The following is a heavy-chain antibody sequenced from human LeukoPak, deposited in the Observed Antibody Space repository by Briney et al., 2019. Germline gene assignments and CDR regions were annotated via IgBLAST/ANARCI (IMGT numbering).Heavy chain of an antibody. J-gene: IGHJ4*02. CDR1: GFIVSSNY. D-gene: IGHD6-19*01. Sequence: GGSLRLSCAASGFIVSSNYMSWVRQAPGKGLEWVSVIYSGGSTHYADSVKGRFTISRDNSKNTLYLQMNSMRAEDTSVYYCARGRNSGWYEFVGQFDYWGQGTLVTVSS. CDR3: ARGRNSGWYEFVGQFDY. V-gene: IGHV3-66*01. CDR2: IYSGGST.